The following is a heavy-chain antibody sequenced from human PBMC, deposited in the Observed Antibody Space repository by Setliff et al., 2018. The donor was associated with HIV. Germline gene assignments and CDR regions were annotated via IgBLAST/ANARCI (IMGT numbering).Heavy chain of an antibody. D-gene: IGHD3-10*01. J-gene: IGHJ6*02. CDR3: ARITMVRGVYYGMDV. CDR2: IYQSGST. CDR1: GYSISSGYH. Sequence: KHSETLSLTCAVSGYSISSGYHWGWIRQTPGKGLEWIGSIYQSGSTYHNPSLKSRVTISVDTSKNQFALKLSSVTAADTAVYYCARITMVRGVYYGMDVWGQGTTVTVSS. V-gene: IGHV4-38-2*01.